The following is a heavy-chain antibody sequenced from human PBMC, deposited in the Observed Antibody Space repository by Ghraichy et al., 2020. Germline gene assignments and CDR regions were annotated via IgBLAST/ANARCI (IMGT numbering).Heavy chain of an antibody. CDR3: ARDDRSVRTFDY. CDR1: GFAVSSNS. V-gene: IGHV3-53*01. D-gene: IGHD4-17*01. J-gene: IGHJ4*02. CDR2: IYRDGSA. Sequence: GGSLRLSCAASGFAVSSNSMVWVRRAPGKGPEWVSIIYRDGSAYYAASVKGRFSISRDSSKNTLYLQMNSLRADDTAMYFCARDDRSVRTFDYWGQGTLVTVSS.